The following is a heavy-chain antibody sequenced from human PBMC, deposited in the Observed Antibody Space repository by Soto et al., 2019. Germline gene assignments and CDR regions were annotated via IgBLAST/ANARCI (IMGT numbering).Heavy chain of an antibody. CDR1: GFTFSAFW. CDR3: ARDLSQKGELFYDDFDV. Sequence: EVQLVESGGGLVQPGESLRLSCAASGFTFSAFWMTWLRQAPGKGLEWVANIKRDGTVTHYGDSVEGRCTLSRDNAQNSLFLQLNSLRPEDTAMYYCARDLSQKGELFYDDFDVWGQGTFVTVSS. CDR2: IKRDGTVT. J-gene: IGHJ3*01. D-gene: IGHD2-21*01. V-gene: IGHV3-7*04.